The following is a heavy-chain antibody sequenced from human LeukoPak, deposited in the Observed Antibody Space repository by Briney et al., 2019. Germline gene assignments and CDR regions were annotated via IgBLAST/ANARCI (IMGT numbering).Heavy chain of an antibody. CDR1: GFTFSSYA. Sequence: PGGSLRLSCAASGFTFSSYAMHWVRQAPGKGLEWVAIISSDGSQKFYADSVKGRFTISRDNSKNTLYLQMDSLRAEDTAVYYCAKEMGPTVHGDYWGQGTLVTVSS. V-gene: IGHV3-30*18. CDR2: ISSDGSQK. J-gene: IGHJ4*02. CDR3: AKEMGPTVHGDY. D-gene: IGHD2-8*01.